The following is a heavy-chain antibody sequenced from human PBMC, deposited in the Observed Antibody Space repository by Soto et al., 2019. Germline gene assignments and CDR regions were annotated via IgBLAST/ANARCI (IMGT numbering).Heavy chain of an antibody. V-gene: IGHV3-33*01. J-gene: IGHJ4*02. CDR2: IWYDGSNK. CDR1: GFTFSSYG. CDR3: ARDYDSSGYPRYYFDY. Sequence: QVQLVESGGGVVQPGRSLRLSCAASGFTFSSYGMHWVRQAPGKGLEWVAVIWYDGSNKYYADSVKGRFTISRDNSKNPLYLQMNRLRAEDRAVYYCARDYDSSGYPRYYFDYWGQGTLVTVSS. D-gene: IGHD3-22*01.